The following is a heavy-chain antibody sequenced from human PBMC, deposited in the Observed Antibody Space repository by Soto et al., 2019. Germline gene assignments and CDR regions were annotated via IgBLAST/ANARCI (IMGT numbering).Heavy chain of an antibody. Sequence: QVQLVQSGAEVKKPGASVKVSCKASGYTFTSYDINWVRQATGQGLEWMGWINPNSGNTGYAQKFQGRATMTRNTSISTAYMELSSLRSEDTAVYYCARSLKDIVVVVAADSDAFDIWGQGTMVTVSS. CDR3: ARSLKDIVVVVAADSDAFDI. V-gene: IGHV1-8*01. J-gene: IGHJ3*02. CDR1: GYTFTSYD. D-gene: IGHD2-15*01. CDR2: INPNSGNT.